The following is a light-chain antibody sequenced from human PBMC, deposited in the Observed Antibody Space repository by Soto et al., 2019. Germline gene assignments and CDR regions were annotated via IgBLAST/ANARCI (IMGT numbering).Light chain of an antibody. Sequence: QSVLTQPASVSGSPGQSITISCTGISSDVGSYNLVSWYQQHPGKAPKLMIYEVSKRPSGVSNRFSGSKSGNTASLTISGPQGEEEAGYYCCSYAGSSYVFGTGTKVTVL. CDR2: EVS. CDR3: CSYAGSSYV. J-gene: IGLJ1*01. CDR1: SSDVGSYNL. V-gene: IGLV2-23*02.